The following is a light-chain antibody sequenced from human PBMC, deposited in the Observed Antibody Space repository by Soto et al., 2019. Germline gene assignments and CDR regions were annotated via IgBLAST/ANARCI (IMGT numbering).Light chain of an antibody. CDR1: QSISSY. J-gene: IGKJ2*01. Sequence: DIQMTQSPSSLSASVGDRVTITCRASQSISSYLNWYQQKPGKAPKLLIYAASSLQSGVPSRFSGSGSGTDFTLNNSSLQPEDFATYYCQQSYSTPMYTFGQGTKLEIK. CDR3: QQSYSTPMYT. V-gene: IGKV1-39*01. CDR2: AAS.